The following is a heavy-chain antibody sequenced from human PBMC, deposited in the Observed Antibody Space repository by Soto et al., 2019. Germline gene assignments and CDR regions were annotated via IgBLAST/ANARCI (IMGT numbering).Heavy chain of an antibody. CDR2: IYYSGST. Sequence: QVQLQESGPGLVKPSQTLSLTCTVSGGSISSGGYYWSWIRQHPGKGLAWIGYIYYSGSTYYNPSLKSRVTISVDTSKNQFSLKLSSVTAADTAVYYCARAKCTVLGVIIRCGGLTGGRYGMDVWGQGTTVTVSS. J-gene: IGHJ6*02. D-gene: IGHD3-10*01. V-gene: IGHV4-31*03. CDR3: ARAKCTVLGVIIRCGGLTGGRYGMDV. CDR1: GGSISSGGYY.